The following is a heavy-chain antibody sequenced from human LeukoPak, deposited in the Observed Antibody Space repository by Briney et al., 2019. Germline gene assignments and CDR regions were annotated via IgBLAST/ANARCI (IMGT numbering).Heavy chain of an antibody. CDR2: IRGTGGTT. CDR3: GKDPNGDYVGAFDF. CDR1: GFTPRAYA. Sequence: GGSLRLSCAASGFTPRAYALICVRQAPGQGGGWISAIRGTGGTTYYADSVKGRCTISRDNSRNTVYLQMNSLRAEDTALYFCGKDPNGDYVGAFDFWGPGTMVTVSS. J-gene: IGHJ3*01. D-gene: IGHD4-17*01. V-gene: IGHV3-23*01.